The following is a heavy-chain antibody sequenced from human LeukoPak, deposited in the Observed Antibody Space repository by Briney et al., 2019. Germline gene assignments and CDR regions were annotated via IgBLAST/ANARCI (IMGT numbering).Heavy chain of an antibody. D-gene: IGHD3-22*01. V-gene: IGHV1-24*01. Sequence: GASVKVSCKVSGYTLTELSMHWVRQAPGKGLEWMGGFDPEDGETIYAQKFQGRVTMTEDTSTDTAYMELTSLRSEDTAVYYCARGDYYDSSGHHRLYYYYYYYMDVWGKGTTVTVSS. CDR2: FDPEDGET. CDR1: GYTLTELS. J-gene: IGHJ6*03. CDR3: ARGDYYDSSGHHRLYYYYYYYMDV.